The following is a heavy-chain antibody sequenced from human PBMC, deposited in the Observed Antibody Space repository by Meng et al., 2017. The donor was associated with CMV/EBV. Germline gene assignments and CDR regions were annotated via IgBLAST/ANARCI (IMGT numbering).Heavy chain of an antibody. CDR3: TGIAAG. Sequence: VTLGESGGGVFLPGWSQSLSCAASVFTFSSYGIHWVRQAPGKGLEWEAIILDDGSNRYYADSVKGRFTISRDNSKNTLYLQINSLKTEDTAVYYCTGIAAGWGQGTLVTVSS. D-gene: IGHD6-13*01. CDR2: ILDDGSNR. J-gene: IGHJ4*02. CDR1: VFTFSSYG. V-gene: IGHV3-30*02.